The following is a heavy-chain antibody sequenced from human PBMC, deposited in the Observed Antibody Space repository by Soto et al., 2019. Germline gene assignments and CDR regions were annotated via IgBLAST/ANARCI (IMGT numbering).Heavy chain of an antibody. V-gene: IGHV1-3*01. CDR1: GYTFTSYA. Sequence: ASVKVSWKASGYTFTSYAMHWVRQAPGQKLEWMGWINAGHGNKKYSQKFQGRVTITRDTSASTAYMGLSSLRSEDTAVYYCARDGSAGRAEYFPHWGQGTLVPVSS. CDR3: ARDGSAGRAEYFPH. D-gene: IGHD6-13*01. J-gene: IGHJ1*01. CDR2: INAGHGNK.